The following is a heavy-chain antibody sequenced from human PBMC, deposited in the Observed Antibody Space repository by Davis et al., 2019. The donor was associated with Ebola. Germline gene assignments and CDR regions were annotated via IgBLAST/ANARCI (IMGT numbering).Heavy chain of an antibody. Sequence: GESLKISCAASGFTFSSYWMSWVRQAPGKGLEWVANIKQDGSEKYYVDSVKGRFTISRDNAKNSLYLQMNSLRAEDTAVYYCARDLNYYDSSGYYYSFDYWGQGTLVTVSS. CDR2: IKQDGSEK. CDR1: GFTFSSYW. J-gene: IGHJ4*02. CDR3: ARDLNYYDSSGYYYSFDY. V-gene: IGHV3-7*01. D-gene: IGHD3-22*01.